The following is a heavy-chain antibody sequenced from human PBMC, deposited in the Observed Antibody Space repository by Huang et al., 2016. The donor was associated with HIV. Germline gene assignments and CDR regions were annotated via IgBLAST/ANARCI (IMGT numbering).Heavy chain of an antibody. CDR1: GGTFNSYA. D-gene: IGHD3-22*01. V-gene: IGHV1-69*13. J-gene: IGHJ3*01. CDR2: IVPGFSTA. CDR3: ATNYYGSSGSHGFDV. Sequence: QVQLVQSGAEVKKPGSSVKVSCKASGGTFNSYALSWVRQAPGQGLEWMGGIVPGFSTANYAQRFLGRLTITADESTNIAYMEMSSLRSEDTAVYYCATNYYGSSGSHGFDVWGQGTMVTVSS.